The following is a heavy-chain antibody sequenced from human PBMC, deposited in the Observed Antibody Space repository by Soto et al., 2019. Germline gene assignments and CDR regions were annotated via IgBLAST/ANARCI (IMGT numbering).Heavy chain of an antibody. Sequence: GGSLRLSCAASGFTFSSYAMSWVRQAPGKGLEWVSAISGSGGSTYYADSVKGRFTISRDNSKNTLYLQMNSLRAEDTAVYFCARGSVAGTLYYWGQGTLVTVSS. CDR2: ISGSGGST. J-gene: IGHJ4*02. D-gene: IGHD6-19*01. V-gene: IGHV3-23*01. CDR1: GFTFSSYA. CDR3: ARGSVAGTLYY.